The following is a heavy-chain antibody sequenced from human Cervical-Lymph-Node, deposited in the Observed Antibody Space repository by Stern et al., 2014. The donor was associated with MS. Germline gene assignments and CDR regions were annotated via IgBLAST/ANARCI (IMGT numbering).Heavy chain of an antibody. CDR2: IYPDDSDT. CDR1: GYSFNIYW. J-gene: IGHJ6*02. V-gene: IGHV5-51*01. CDR3: ARRGMDV. Sequence: QLVQSGAEVKKPGESLTISCKGFGYSFNIYWIAWVRQRPGKGLEWMGIIYPDDSDTGYRPSFQGQVTFSVDKFISTAYLQWSSLKPSDTATYFCARRGMDVWGQGTSVTVSS.